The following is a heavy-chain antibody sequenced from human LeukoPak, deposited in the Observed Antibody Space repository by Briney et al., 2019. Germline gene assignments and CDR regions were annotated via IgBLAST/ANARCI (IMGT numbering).Heavy chain of an antibody. CDR3: ATWGLHFDI. J-gene: IGHJ3*02. V-gene: IGHV1-2*02. CDR2: ISPNSGVT. CDR1: GYTFSPYY. Sequence: ASVKVSCKASGYTFSPYYMYWVRQAPGQGLEWMGWISPNSGVTNYTQKFQGRVTMTRDTSINTAYMGLSSLTSDDTAVYFCATWGLHFDIWGQGTMVTVAS. D-gene: IGHD3-16*01.